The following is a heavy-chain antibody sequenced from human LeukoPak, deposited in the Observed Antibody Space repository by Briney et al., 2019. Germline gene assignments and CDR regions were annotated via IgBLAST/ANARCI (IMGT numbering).Heavy chain of an antibody. CDR1: GFTFSSYA. CDR3: ARDYTSLGYCSSTSCYWSYYYGMDV. J-gene: IGHJ6*02. CDR2: ISFDGSNK. Sequence: GGSLRLSCAASGFTFSSYAMHWVRQAPGKGLEWGAVISFDGSNKYYADSVKGGFTISRDNSKNTLYLQMNSLRAEDTAVYYCARDYTSLGYCSSTSCYWSYYYGMDVWGQGTTVTVSS. V-gene: IGHV3-30-3*01. D-gene: IGHD2-2*01.